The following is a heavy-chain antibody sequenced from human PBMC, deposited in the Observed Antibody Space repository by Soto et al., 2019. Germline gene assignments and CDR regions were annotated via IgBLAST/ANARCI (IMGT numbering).Heavy chain of an antibody. CDR1: GFIFNNYG. CDR3: VKDLYRSSTMPCLDH. Sequence: PGGSLRLSCKASGFIFNNYGMSWVRQAPGKGLEWVSGISDSGDSTYYADSMRGRFTISRDNSKNTLYLQMNSLRPEDTAMYYCVKDLYRSSTMPCLDHWGPGALVTVST. J-gene: IGHJ4*02. D-gene: IGHD2-2*01. CDR2: ISDSGDST. V-gene: IGHV3-23*01.